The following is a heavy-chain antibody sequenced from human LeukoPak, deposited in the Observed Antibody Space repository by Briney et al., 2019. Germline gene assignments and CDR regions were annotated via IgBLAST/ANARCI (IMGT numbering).Heavy chain of an antibody. V-gene: IGHV4-34*01. D-gene: IGHD6-6*01. CDR1: DGSFSGYY. Sequence: PSETLSLTCAVYDGSFSGYYWSWIRQPPGKGLEWIGEINHSGSTNYNPSLKSRVTISVDTSKNQFSLKLSSVTAADTAVYYCARGFRIRIAARWLFDPWGQGTLVTVSS. CDR3: ARGFRIRIAARWLFDP. J-gene: IGHJ5*02. CDR2: INHSGST.